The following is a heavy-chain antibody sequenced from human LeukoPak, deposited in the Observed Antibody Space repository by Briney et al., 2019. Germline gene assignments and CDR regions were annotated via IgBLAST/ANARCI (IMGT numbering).Heavy chain of an antibody. D-gene: IGHD3-22*01. V-gene: IGHV4-34*01. Sequence: SETLSLTCAVYGGSFSGYYWSWIRQPPGKVLEWIGEINHSGSTNYNPSLKSRVTISVDTSKNQFSLKLSSVTAADTAVYYCARFGTYYYDSSGYPWGQGTLVTVSS. CDR1: GGSFSGYY. J-gene: IGHJ5*02. CDR2: INHSGST. CDR3: ARFGTYYYDSSGYP.